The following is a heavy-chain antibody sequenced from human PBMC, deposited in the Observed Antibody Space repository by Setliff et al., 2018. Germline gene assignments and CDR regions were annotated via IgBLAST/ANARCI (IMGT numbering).Heavy chain of an antibody. V-gene: IGHV1-69*06. J-gene: IGHJ6*02. CDR2: ITPIFETA. CDR1: GYSLTRYY. CDR3: ARDSVTLGQLERRGGFRYYDMDV. D-gene: IGHD1-1*01. Sequence: SVKVSCKASGYSLTRYYMHWVRQAPGQGLEWVGGITPIFETAHYAQKFQDRVTITGDKSTSTVYMELNSLISEDTAVYLCARDSVTLGQLERRGGFRYYDMDVWGQGTTVTVSS.